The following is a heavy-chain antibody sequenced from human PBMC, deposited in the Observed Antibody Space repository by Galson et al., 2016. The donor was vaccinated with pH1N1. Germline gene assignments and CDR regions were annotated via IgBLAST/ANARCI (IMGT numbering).Heavy chain of an antibody. J-gene: IGHJ6*02. V-gene: IGHV4-59*01. CDR2: LYHSHHRGSS. CDR1: GDSISSYY. Sequence: ETLSLTCTVSGDSISSYYWNWIRQAPGKGLEWIGFLYHSHHRGSSKYNPSLKSRVTISIDTAKSHFSLNLTSVTAADTAVYYCGRGDFVVGEGWYNGFDVWGHGATVTVSS. CDR3: GRGDFVVGEGWYNGFDV. D-gene: IGHD2-15*01.